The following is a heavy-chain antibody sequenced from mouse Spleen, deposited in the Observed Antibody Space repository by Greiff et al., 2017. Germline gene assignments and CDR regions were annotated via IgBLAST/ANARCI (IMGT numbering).Heavy chain of an antibody. D-gene: IGHD2-3*01. CDR1: GFSFNTYA. CDR2: IRSKSNNYAT. Sequence: EVQLVESGGGLVQPKGSLKLSCAASGFSFNTYAMNWVRQAPGKGLEWVARIRSKSNNYATYYADSVKDRFTISRDDSESMLYLQMNNLKTEDTAMYYCVRQGGDGSLLFAYWGQGTLVTVSA. V-gene: IGHV10-1*01. J-gene: IGHJ3*01. CDR3: VRQGGDGSLLFAY.